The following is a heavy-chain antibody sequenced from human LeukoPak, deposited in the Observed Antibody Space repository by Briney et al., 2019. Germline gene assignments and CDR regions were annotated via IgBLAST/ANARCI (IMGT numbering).Heavy chain of an antibody. D-gene: IGHD6-13*01. CDR3: ARRSSSWRFDY. V-gene: IGHV4-39*01. CDR2: IFHSGSA. Sequence: SSETLSLTCTVSGGSVSSGSYYWSWIRQPPGKGLEWIGSIFHSGSAYYNPSLKSRVTISVDTSKNQLSLKLSSVTAADAAVYYCARRSSSWRFDYWGQGTLVTVSS. CDR1: GGSVSSGSYY. J-gene: IGHJ4*02.